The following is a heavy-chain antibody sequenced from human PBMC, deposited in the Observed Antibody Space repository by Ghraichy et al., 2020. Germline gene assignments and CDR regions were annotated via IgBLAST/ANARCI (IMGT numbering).Heavy chain of an antibody. Sequence: GGSLRLSCAASGFTFSRYGMHWVHQAPGKGLEWVAVTSYDGSNKHYADSVKGRFTISRDNSKNTLYLQMNSLRAEDTAVYYCAKERDSSGYYSFRGDYYGMDVWGQGTTVTVSS. CDR2: TSYDGSNK. J-gene: IGHJ6*02. V-gene: IGHV3-30*18. D-gene: IGHD3-22*01. CDR3: AKERDSSGYYSFRGDYYGMDV. CDR1: GFTFSRYG.